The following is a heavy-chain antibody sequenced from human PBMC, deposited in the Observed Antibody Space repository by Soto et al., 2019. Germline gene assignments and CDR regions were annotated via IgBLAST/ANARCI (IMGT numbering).Heavy chain of an antibody. V-gene: IGHV1-69*12. CDR2: IIPIFGTA. D-gene: IGHD6-13*01. Sequence: QVQLVQSGAEVKKPGSSVKVSCKASGGTFSSYAISWVRQASGQGLEWMGGIIPIFGTANYAQKFQGRVTITAAESTSTAYMGLSSLRSEDTAVYYCAREVIAADCTACWGQGTLVTVSS. CDR3: AREVIAADCTAC. J-gene: IGHJ4*02. CDR1: GGTFSSYA.